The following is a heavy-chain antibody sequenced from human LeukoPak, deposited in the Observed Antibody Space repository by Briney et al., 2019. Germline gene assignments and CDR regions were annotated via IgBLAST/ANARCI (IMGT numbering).Heavy chain of an antibody. CDR3: ARRMVGDGVDVFNL. CDR2: VFHSGGT. J-gene: IGHJ3*01. Sequence: SETLSLTCSVSGGSFTSYYWSWIRQAPGKNLEWIGHVFHSGGTYYNPSLESRVTISSVTSKNQFSLELRSVTAADTAVYYCARRMVGDGVDVFNLWATGQRSSSLQ. D-gene: IGHD1-26*01. V-gene: IGHV4-59*08. CDR1: GGSFTSYY.